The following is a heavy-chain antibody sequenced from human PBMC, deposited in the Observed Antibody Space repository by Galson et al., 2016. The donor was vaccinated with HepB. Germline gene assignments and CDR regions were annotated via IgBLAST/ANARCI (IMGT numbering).Heavy chain of an antibody. V-gene: IGHV3-33*01. Sequence: SLRLSCAASGFTFSSYGMHWVRQAPGKGLEWLAVIWFDGSNKYHADSVKGRFTISRENAKSSLYLHMNSLRAEDTALYYCAVIAVAGGTSDYWGQGTLVTVSS. CDR1: GFTFSSYG. CDR3: AVIAVAGGTSDY. D-gene: IGHD6-19*01. CDR2: IWFDGSNK. J-gene: IGHJ4*02.